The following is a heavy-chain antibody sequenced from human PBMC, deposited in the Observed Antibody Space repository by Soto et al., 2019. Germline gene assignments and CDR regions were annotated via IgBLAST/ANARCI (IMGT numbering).Heavy chain of an antibody. CDR1: GSSFTSYW. V-gene: IGHV5-51*01. D-gene: IGHD2-15*01. CDR2: IYPGDSDT. Sequence: GESLKISCKGSGSSFTSYWIGWVRQMPGKGLEWMGIIYPGDSDTRYSPSFQGQVTISADKSISPAYLQWSSLKASDTAMYYCARRGYCSGGSCYWFDPWGQGTLVTVSS. J-gene: IGHJ5*02. CDR3: ARRGYCSGGSCYWFDP.